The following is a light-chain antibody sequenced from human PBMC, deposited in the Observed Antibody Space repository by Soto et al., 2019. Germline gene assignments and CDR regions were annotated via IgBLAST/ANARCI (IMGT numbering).Light chain of an antibody. CDR2: GAS. V-gene: IGKV3-20*01. J-gene: IGKJ2*01. CDR3: QQYGSSPRT. CDR1: QSISSNY. Sequence: EIVLTQSPCTLSLSPGEGATLSCRANQSISSNYLAWYQQKPGQAPRLLICGASSRASGIPDRFSGSGSGTDFTLTINRLEPEDFAVYYCQQYGSSPRTFGQGTKLEIK.